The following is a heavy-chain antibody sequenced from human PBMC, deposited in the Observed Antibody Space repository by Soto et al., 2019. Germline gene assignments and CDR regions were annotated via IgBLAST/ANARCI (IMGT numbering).Heavy chain of an antibody. J-gene: IGHJ4*02. Sequence: ASVKVSCKASGGTFSSYAISWVRQAPGQGLEWLGWISTDNGNTNYAQHLQGRVSLTTDTSTSTAYMDQRSLRSDDTAGYYCERGRVNSYGQFDYWGQGTLVSVTS. CDR1: GGTFSSYA. CDR2: ISTDNGNT. CDR3: ERGRVNSYGQFDY. V-gene: IGHV1-18*01. D-gene: IGHD5-18*01.